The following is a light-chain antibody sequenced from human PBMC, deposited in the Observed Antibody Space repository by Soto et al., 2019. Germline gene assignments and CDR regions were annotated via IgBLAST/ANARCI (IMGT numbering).Light chain of an antibody. V-gene: IGKV1-9*01. CDR1: QGFGSY. J-gene: IGKJ4*01. CDR3: QQFNTYPLT. CDR2: DAS. Sequence: IQLTQSPSSLSASVGDRVTITCRASQGFGSYLAWYQQEPGKAPKLLIYDASTLQSGVPSRFSGSGSGTDFTLTISSLQPEDAATYFCQQFNTYPLTFGGGTKVELK.